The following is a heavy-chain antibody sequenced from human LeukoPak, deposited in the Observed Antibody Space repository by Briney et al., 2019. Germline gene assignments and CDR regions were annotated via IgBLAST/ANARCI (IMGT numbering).Heavy chain of an antibody. CDR3: AGWNAFDI. CDR2: INTDGSST. J-gene: IGHJ3*02. CDR1: GITFSNYW. V-gene: IGHV3-74*01. D-gene: IGHD1-1*01. Sequence: GGSLRLSCAASGITFSNYWIHWVHQAPGKGLVWVSRINTDGSSTNYADSVKGGFTISRDNAKNTLYLQMNSLRAEDTAVYYCAGWNAFDIWGQGTMVTVSS.